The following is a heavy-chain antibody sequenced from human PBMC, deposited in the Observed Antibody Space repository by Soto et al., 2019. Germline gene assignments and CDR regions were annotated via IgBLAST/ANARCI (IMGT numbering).Heavy chain of an antibody. CDR3: ASASGPFDY. CDR2: ISWNSGSI. Sequence: DVQLVESGGGLVQPGRSLRLSCAASGFTFDDYAMHWVRQAPGKGLEWVSGISWNSGSIGYADSVKGRFTISRDNAKNSLYLQMNSLRAEDTALYYCASASGPFDYWGQGTLVTVSS. CDR1: GFTFDDYA. D-gene: IGHD3-3*01. V-gene: IGHV3-9*01. J-gene: IGHJ4*02.